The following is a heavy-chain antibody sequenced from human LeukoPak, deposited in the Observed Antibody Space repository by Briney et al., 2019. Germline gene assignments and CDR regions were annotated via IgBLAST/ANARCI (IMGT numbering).Heavy chain of an antibody. V-gene: IGHV4-39*07. CDR1: GGSISNSYYY. CDR2: MYYSGGT. Sequence: PSETLSLTCTVSGGSISNSYYYWGWIRQPPGKGLEWIGSMYYSGGTYYNPSLKSRVTISADTSQNQLFLKLNSVTAADTAVFYCARHEAGDGYNPFDYWGQGTMVTVSS. D-gene: IGHD5-24*01. CDR3: ARHEAGDGYNPFDY. J-gene: IGHJ4*02.